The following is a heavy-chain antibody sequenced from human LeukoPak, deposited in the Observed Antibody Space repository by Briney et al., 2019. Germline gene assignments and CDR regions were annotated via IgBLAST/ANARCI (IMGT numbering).Heavy chain of an antibody. CDR2: INISGGSA. D-gene: IGHD5-24*01. V-gene: IGHV3-23*01. CDR3: AKDLGRDGSEIFDY. CDR1: AFTFSSYA. Sequence: GGSLRLSCAASAFTFSSYAMSWFRQAPGKGLEWVSTINISGGSAYYADSVKGRFTISRDNSKNTLYLQMNNLRAEDTAVYYCAKDLGRDGSEIFDYWGQGTLVTVSS. J-gene: IGHJ4*02.